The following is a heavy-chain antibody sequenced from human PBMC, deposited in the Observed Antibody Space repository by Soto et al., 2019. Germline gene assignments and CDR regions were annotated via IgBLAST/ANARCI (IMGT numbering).Heavy chain of an antibody. Sequence: SETLSLTCTVSGGSISSSSYYWGWIRQPPGKGLEWIGSIYYSGSTYYNPSLKSRVTISVDTSKNQFSLKLSSVTAADTAVYYCASNGAAGDSSSWYYFDYWGQGTLVTVSS. J-gene: IGHJ4*02. V-gene: IGHV4-39*01. CDR2: IYYSGST. D-gene: IGHD6-13*01. CDR1: GGSISSSSYY. CDR3: ASNGAAGDSSSWYYFDY.